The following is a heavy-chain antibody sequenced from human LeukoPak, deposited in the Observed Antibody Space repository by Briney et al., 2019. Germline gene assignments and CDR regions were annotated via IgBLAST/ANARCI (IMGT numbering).Heavy chain of an antibody. Sequence: PGGSLRLSCAGPGFTFSDYWMHWVRQAPGKGLEWVANIKQDGSEKFYVDSVKGRFTISRDNAKNSLYLQMNSLRAEDTAVYYCARKAGDYWGQGTLVTVS. D-gene: IGHD3-10*01. CDR1: GFTFSDYW. CDR2: IKQDGSEK. V-gene: IGHV3-7*01. CDR3: ARKAGDY. J-gene: IGHJ4*02.